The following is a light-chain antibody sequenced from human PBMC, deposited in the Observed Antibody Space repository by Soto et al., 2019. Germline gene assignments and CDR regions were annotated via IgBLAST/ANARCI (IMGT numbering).Light chain of an antibody. CDR2: LNSDGSH. J-gene: IGLJ2*01. Sequence: QTVVTQSPSASASLGASVKLTCTLSSGHIGYTIAWHQQQPEKGPRYLMKLNSDGSHRKGDGIPDRFSGSTSGAERYLIISSLQSEDEADYYCQTWGTGYVVFGGGTKVTVL. CDR1: SGHIGYT. V-gene: IGLV4-69*01. CDR3: QTWGTGYVV.